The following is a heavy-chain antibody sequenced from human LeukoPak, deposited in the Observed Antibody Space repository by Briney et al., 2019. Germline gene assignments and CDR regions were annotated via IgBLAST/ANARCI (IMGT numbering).Heavy chain of an antibody. D-gene: IGHD4-11*01. V-gene: IGHV4-39*02. CDR1: GASFRSNNYY. Sequence: SETLSLTCSVSGASFRSNNYYWDWIRQPPGKGLEWIVSIYYTGTTYYNPSLKSRVTISVDTSNNHFSLKLSSVTAADTAVYYCARRLGSVSPFDPWGQGTLVTVSS. CDR3: ARRLGSVSPFDP. CDR2: IYYTGTT. J-gene: IGHJ5*02.